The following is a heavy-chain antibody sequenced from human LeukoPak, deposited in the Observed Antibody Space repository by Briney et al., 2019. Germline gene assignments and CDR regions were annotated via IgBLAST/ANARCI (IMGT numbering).Heavy chain of an antibody. D-gene: IGHD7-27*01. V-gene: IGHV4-34*01. CDR2: INHSGST. Sequence: PSETLSLTCAVYGGSFSSYYWSWIRQPPGKGLEWIGEINHSGSTNYNPSLKSRVTISVDTSKNQFSLKLGSVTAADTAVYYCARYGATGGFDYWGQGTLVTVSS. CDR1: GGSFSSYY. J-gene: IGHJ4*02. CDR3: ARYGATGGFDY.